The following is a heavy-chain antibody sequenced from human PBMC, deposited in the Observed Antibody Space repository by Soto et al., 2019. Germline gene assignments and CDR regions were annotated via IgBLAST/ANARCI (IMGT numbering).Heavy chain of an antibody. CDR2: IYYSGST. D-gene: IGHD2-8*01. CDR3: ARHSTLFGVEV. CDR1: GGSISSSSYY. Sequence: QLQLQESGPGLVKPSETLSLTCTVSGGSISSSSYYWGWIRQPPGKGLEWIGSIYYSGSTYYNPSLKSRVTISVDTSKNQFSLKLSSVTAADTAVYYCARHSTLFGVEVWGQGTLVTVSS. J-gene: IGHJ4*02. V-gene: IGHV4-39*01.